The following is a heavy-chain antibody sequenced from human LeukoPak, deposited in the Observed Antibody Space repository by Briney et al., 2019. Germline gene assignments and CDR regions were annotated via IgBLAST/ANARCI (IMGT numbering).Heavy chain of an antibody. Sequence: SETLSLTCAVYGGSFSGYYWSWIRQPPGKGLEWIGEINHSGSTNYNPSLKSRVTISVDTSKNQFSLKLSSVTAADTAVYYCARRGYSSSSRHFQHWGQGTLVTVSS. D-gene: IGHD6-6*01. V-gene: IGHV4-34*01. CDR2: INHSGST. J-gene: IGHJ1*01. CDR3: ARRGYSSSSRHFQH. CDR1: GGSFSGYY.